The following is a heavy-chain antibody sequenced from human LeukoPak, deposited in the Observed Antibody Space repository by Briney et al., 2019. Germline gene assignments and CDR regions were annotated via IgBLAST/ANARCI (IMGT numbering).Heavy chain of an antibody. J-gene: IGHJ3*02. CDR2: IYYSGST. CDR1: GGSISSYY. V-gene: IGHV4-59*01. CDR3: GRGGYDYVWGSYRPGDAFDI. D-gene: IGHD3-16*02. Sequence: PSETLSLTCTVSGGSISSYYWSWIRQPPGKGLEWIGYIYYSGSTNYNPSLKSRVTISVDTSKNQFSLKLSSVTAADTAVYYCGRGGYDYVWGSYRPGDAFDIWGQGTMVTVSS.